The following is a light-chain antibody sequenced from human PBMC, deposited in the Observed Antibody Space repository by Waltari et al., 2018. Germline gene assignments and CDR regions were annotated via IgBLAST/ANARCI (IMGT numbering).Light chain of an antibody. CDR3: QHYVRLPAT. CDR1: QGVSRA. CDR2: GAS. J-gene: IGKJ1*01. V-gene: IGKV3-20*01. Sequence: EIVLTQSPGSLSSSPGERVTLSCRASQGVSRALAWYQQKPGQAPRLLIFGASNRATGIPDRFSGSWSETDFSLTISRLEPEDFAVYYCQHYVRLPATFGRGTKVEIK.